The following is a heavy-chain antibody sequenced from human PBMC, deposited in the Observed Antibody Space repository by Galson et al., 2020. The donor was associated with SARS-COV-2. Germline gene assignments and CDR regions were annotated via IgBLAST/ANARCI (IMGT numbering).Heavy chain of an antibody. CDR2: IYSGGST. V-gene: IGHV3-23*03. D-gene: IGHD5-12*01. CDR1: GFTFSSNA. Sequence: GGSLRLSCAASGFTFSSNAMSWVRQAPGKGLEWVSVIYSGGSTYYADSVKGRFTISRDNSKNTLYLQMNSLRAEDTAVYYCAKERIVATIGGFDYWGQGTLVTGSS. CDR3: AKERIVATIGGFDY. J-gene: IGHJ4*02.